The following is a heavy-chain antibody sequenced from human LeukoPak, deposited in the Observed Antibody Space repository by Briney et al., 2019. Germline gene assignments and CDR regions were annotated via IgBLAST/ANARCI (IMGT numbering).Heavy chain of an antibody. D-gene: IGHD1-26*01. V-gene: IGHV3-74*01. J-gene: IGHJ4*02. Sequence: GGSLRLSCAASGFTFSSYWMHWVRQAPGKGLVWVSRINSDGSSTSYADSVKGRFTISRDNAKNTLYLQMSSLRVEDTAVYYCASRIVGTPDYFDYWGQGTLVTVSS. CDR2: INSDGSST. CDR1: GFTFSSYW. CDR3: ASRIVGTPDYFDY.